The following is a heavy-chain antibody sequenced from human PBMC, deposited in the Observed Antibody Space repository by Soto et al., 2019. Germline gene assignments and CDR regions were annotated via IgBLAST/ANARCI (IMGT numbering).Heavy chain of an antibody. CDR3: ARHRSPYYYDSSEGANWFDP. D-gene: IGHD3-22*01. CDR1: VGSISSSSYY. CDR2: IYYSGST. Sequence: SETLSLTCTVSVGSISSSSYYWGWIRQPPGKGLEWIGSIYYSGSTYYNPSLKSRVTISVDTSKNQFSLKLSSVTAADTAVYYCARHRSPYYYDSSEGANWFDPWGQGTLVTVSS. J-gene: IGHJ5*02. V-gene: IGHV4-39*01.